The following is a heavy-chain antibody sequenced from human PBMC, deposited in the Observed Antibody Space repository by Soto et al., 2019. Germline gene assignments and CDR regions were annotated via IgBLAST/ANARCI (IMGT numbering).Heavy chain of an antibody. J-gene: IGHJ6*03. V-gene: IGHV4-34*01. CDR2: INHSGST. D-gene: IGHD2-2*01. CDR1: GGSFSGYY. Sequence: SETLSLTCAVYGGSFSGYYWSWIRQPPGKGLEWIGEINHSGSTNYNPSLKSRVTISVDTSKNQFSLKLSSVTAADTAVYYCARGGCSSTSCYYYYMDGWGKGTTVTVSS. CDR3: ARGGCSSTSCYYYYMDG.